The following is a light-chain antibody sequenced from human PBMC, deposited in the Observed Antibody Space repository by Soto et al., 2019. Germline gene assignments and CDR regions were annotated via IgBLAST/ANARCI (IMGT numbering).Light chain of an antibody. V-gene: IGLV2-14*03. CDR1: RSDIGAYNF. CDR3: TSWTTSNTMI. CDR2: DVN. Sequence: QSVLTQPASVSGSPGQSITISCTGTRSDIGAYNFVSWYQQHPGEVPKLMLYDVNVRPSGVSNRFSGSKSGNTASLTISGLRAEDEADYYCTSWTTSNTMIFGGGTKLTVL. J-gene: IGLJ2*01.